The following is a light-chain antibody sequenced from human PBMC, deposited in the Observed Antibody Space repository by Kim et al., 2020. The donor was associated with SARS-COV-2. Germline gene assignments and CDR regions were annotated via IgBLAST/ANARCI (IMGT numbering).Light chain of an antibody. Sequence: ASGGERVPIPCRARQDMRNDLGWYQQKPGRAPKRLIYGESRLQSGVPSRFSGSGAGTEFTLTISSVQPEDFATYFCLQHSTYPITFGQGKRLEIK. J-gene: IGKJ5*01. V-gene: IGKV1-17*01. CDR3: LQHSTYPIT. CDR1: QDMRND. CDR2: GES.